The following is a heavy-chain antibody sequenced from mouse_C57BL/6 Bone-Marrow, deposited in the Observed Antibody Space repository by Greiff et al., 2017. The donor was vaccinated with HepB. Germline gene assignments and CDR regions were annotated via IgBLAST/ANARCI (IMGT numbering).Heavy chain of an antibody. J-gene: IGHJ3*01. D-gene: IGHD2-4*01. V-gene: IGHV1-62-2*01. Sequence: QVQLQQSGAELVKPGASVKLSCKASGYTFTEYTIHWVKQRSGQGLEWIGWFYPGSGSIKYNEKFKDKATLTADKSSSTVYMELSRLTSEDSAVYFCARHEREYYDYDGFSWFAYWGQGTLVTVSA. CDR2: FYPGSGSI. CDR3: ARHEREYYDYDGFSWFAY. CDR1: GYTFTEYT.